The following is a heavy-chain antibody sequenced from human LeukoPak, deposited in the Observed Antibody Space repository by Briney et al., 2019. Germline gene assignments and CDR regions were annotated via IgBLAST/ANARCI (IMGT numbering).Heavy chain of an antibody. CDR3: ARGDYFDSSGYSGASLFDY. Sequence: ASVKGSCKASGYTFTSYGISWVRQAPGQGLEWMGWISVYNGNTNYAQKLQGRVTMTTDTSTTTAYMELRSLRSDDTAVYYCARGDYFDSSGYSGASLFDYWGQGTLVTVSS. V-gene: IGHV1-18*01. D-gene: IGHD3-22*01. CDR2: ISVYNGNT. J-gene: IGHJ4*02. CDR1: GYTFTSYG.